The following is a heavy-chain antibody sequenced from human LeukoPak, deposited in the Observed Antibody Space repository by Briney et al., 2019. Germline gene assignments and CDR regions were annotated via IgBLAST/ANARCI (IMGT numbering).Heavy chain of an antibody. CDR3: ARVSGSYFHYYYMDV. Sequence: ASVTVSCKASGGTFSSYAISWVRQAPGQGLEWMGGIIPIFGTANYAQKFQGRVTITTDESTSTAYMELSSLGSEDTAVYYCARVSGSYFHYYYMDVWGKGTTVTVSS. CDR1: GGTFSSYA. V-gene: IGHV1-69*05. D-gene: IGHD1-26*01. CDR2: IIPIFGTA. J-gene: IGHJ6*03.